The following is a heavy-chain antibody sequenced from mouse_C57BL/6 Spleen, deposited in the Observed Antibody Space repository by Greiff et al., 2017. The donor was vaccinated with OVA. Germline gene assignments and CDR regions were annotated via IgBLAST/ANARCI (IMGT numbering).Heavy chain of an antibody. J-gene: IGHJ2*01. CDR2: ISYDGSN. V-gene: IGHV3-6*01. D-gene: IGHD4-1*01. CDR3: AREKETGTSDY. Sequence: EVQLVESGPGLVKPSQSLSLTCSVTGYSITSGYYWNWIRQFPGNKLEWMGYISYDGSNNYNPSLKNRISITRDTSKNQFFLKLNSVTTEDTATYYCAREKETGTSDYWGQGTTLTVSS. CDR1: GYSITSGYY.